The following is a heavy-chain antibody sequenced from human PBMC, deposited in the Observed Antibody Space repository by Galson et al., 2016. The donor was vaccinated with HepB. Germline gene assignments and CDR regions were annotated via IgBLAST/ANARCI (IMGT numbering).Heavy chain of an antibody. J-gene: IGHJ1*01. CDR3: ARYASNWSKYIQH. D-gene: IGHD6-13*01. CDR1: GGSFSGYY. CDR2: IEHSGSA. Sequence: LSLTCALYGGSFSGYYWSWIRQSPGKGLEWIGEIEHSGSANYSPSLKSRVTMSVDTSKTQFTLKLSTVTVADTAVYYCARYASNWSKYIQHEGRGSLVIVSS. V-gene: IGHV4-34*01.